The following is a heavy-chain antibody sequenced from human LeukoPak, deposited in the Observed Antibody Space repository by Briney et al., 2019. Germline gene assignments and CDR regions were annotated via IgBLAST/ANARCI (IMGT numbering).Heavy chain of an antibody. CDR3: ASGAYCSSTSCYPHWFDP. J-gene: IGHJ5*02. Sequence: SETLSLTCAVYGGSFSGYYWSWIRQPPGKGLEWIGEINHSGSTNYNPSLKSRVTISVDTSKNQFSLKLSSVTAADTAVYYCASGAYCSSTSCYPHWFDPWGQGTLATVSS. D-gene: IGHD2-2*01. V-gene: IGHV4-34*01. CDR1: GGSFSGYY. CDR2: INHSGST.